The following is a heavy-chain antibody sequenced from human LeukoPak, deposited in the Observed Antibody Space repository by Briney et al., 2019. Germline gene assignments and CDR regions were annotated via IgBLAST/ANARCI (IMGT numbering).Heavy chain of an antibody. D-gene: IGHD2-2*01. V-gene: IGHV3-33*01. CDR2: IWYDGSNK. CDR3: ARVLVSAATSRYYYYGMDV. J-gene: IGHJ6*02. CDR1: GFTFSSYG. Sequence: PGESLKISCAASGFTFSSYGMHWVRQAPGKGLEWVAVIWYDGSNKYYSDSVKGRFTISRDNSKNTLYPQMNSLRAEDTAVYYCARVLVSAATSRYYYYGMDVWGQGTTVTVSS.